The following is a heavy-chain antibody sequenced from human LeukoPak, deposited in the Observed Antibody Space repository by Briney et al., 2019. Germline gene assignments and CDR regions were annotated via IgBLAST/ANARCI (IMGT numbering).Heavy chain of an antibody. CDR2: IKQDGSTQ. CDR1: GFTFNSYW. D-gene: IGHD6-13*01. J-gene: IGHJ4*02. V-gene: IGHV3-7*03. CDR3: ARSVPYGTTWYGRSDC. Sequence: GGSLRLSCAASGFTFNSYWMTWVRQTPGKGLEWVANIKQDGSTQYYVDSVKGRFTISRDNAMNSLYLQMNSLRVEDTAIYYCARSVPYGTTWYGRSDCWGQGTLVTVSS.